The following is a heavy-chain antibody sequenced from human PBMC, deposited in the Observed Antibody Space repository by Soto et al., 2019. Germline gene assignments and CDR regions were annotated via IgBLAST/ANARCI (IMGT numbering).Heavy chain of an antibody. CDR2: IKSKTDGGTT. CDR1: GFSFSRAC. D-gene: IGHD4-17*01. V-gene: IGHV3-15*01. J-gene: IGHJ4*01. CDR3: STGIYVVYVKDY. Sequence: VGSRTLDCAASGFSFSRACLNLVRQAPGKGLEWVGRIKSKTDGGTTDYAAPVKGRFTISRDDSKNTLYLQMNSLKTEDTSGYYCSTGIYVVYVKDYWGQGTRVTVS.